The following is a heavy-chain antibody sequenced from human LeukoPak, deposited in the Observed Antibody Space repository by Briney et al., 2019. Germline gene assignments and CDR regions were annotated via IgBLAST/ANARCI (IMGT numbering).Heavy chain of an antibody. V-gene: IGHV3-23*01. CDR2: ISGSGGST. J-gene: IGHJ6*03. CDR1: GFTFSSYA. D-gene: IGHD3-10*01. CDR3: ALAHIGYYYYYMDV. Sequence: GGSLRLSCAASGFTFSSYAMSWVRQAPGKGLQWVAAISGSGGSTYYADSVKGRFTISRDNSKNTLYLQMNSLRAEDTAVYYCALAHIGYYYYYMDVWGKGTTVTVSS.